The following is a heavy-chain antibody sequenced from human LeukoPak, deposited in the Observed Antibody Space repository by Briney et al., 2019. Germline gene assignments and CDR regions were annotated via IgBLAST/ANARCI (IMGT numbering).Heavy chain of an antibody. D-gene: IGHD3-16*01. CDR2: IRYDGSNK. J-gene: IGHJ4*02. CDR1: GLTFSSNG. CDR3: SKGTFGELLYFDY. Sequence: GGSLRLSCAASGLTFSSNGMHWVRQAPGKALEGVAFIRYDGSNKYYADSVKGRFTISRDNSKNTLYLQMNSLRVEDTAVYYCSKGTFGELLYFDYWGKGAMVTVSS. V-gene: IGHV3-30*02.